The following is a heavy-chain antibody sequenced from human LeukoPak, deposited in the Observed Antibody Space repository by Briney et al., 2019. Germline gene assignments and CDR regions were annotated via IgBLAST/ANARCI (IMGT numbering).Heavy chain of an antibody. V-gene: IGHV3-30*04. Sequence: GGSLRLSCAASGYTFSSYAMHWVRQAPGKGLEWVAVISYDGSNKYYADSVKGRCTISRDNSKKTVYLQMDSLRVEDTAVYYCAKDSRYGYRWDYDYWGQGTLVTVSS. CDR3: AKDSRYGYRWDYDY. J-gene: IGHJ4*02. CDR2: ISYDGSNK. CDR1: GYTFSSYA. D-gene: IGHD5-18*01.